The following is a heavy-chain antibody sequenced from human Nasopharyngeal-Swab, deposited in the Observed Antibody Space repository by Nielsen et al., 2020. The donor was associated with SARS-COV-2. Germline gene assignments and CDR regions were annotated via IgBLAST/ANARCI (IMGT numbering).Heavy chain of an antibody. D-gene: IGHD1-26*01. V-gene: IGHV4-34*01. J-gene: IGHJ6*03. Sequence: SETLSLTCAVYGGSFSGYYWGWIRQPPGKGLEWIGSIYCSGSTYYNPSLKSRVTISVDTSKNQFSLKLSSVTAADTAVYYCARDLPDSVGATYYYMDVWGKGTTVTVSS. CDR1: GGSFSGYY. CDR2: IYCSGST. CDR3: ARDLPDSVGATYYYMDV.